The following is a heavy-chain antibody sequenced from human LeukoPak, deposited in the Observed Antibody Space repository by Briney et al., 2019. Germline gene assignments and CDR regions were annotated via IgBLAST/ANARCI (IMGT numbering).Heavy chain of an antibody. J-gene: IGHJ3*02. CDR1: GGSISSGDYY. D-gene: IGHD3-22*01. V-gene: IGHV4-30-4*08. Sequence: PSQTLSLTCTVSGGSISSGDYYWSWIRQPPGKGLEWIGYIYYSGSTYYNPSLKGRVTISVDTSKNQFSLKLSSVTAADTAVYYCARELYYYYDSSGRGAFDIWGQGTMVTVSS. CDR2: IYYSGST. CDR3: ARELYYYYDSSGRGAFDI.